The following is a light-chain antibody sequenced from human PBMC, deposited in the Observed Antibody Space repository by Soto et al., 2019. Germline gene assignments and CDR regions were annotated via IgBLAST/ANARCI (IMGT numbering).Light chain of an antibody. Sequence: QSVLTQPPSASGTPGQRVTISCSGSRSNIGTNTVNWYQHLPGTAPQLLIYSDNQRPSGVPDRFSGSKSGTSASLAISGLQSEDDADYYCAAWDDSLNGLVVFGGGTKLTVL. CDR1: RSNIGTNT. J-gene: IGLJ2*01. V-gene: IGLV1-44*01. CDR3: AAWDDSLNGLVV. CDR2: SDN.